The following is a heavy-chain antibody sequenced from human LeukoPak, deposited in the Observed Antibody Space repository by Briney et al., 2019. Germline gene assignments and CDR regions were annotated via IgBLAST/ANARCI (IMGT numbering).Heavy chain of an antibody. V-gene: IGHV4-59*01. Sequence: PSETLSLTCTVSGGSISSYYWSWIRQPPGKGLEWIGYIYYSGSTNYNPSLKSRGTISVDTSENQFSLMLSSVPAADTTVYYCARVGVVVEPAAIWEYYYYYYMDVWGKGTTVTVSS. CDR2: IYYSGST. CDR1: GGSISSYY. CDR3: ARVGVVVEPAAIWEYYYYYYMDV. D-gene: IGHD2-2*02. J-gene: IGHJ6*03.